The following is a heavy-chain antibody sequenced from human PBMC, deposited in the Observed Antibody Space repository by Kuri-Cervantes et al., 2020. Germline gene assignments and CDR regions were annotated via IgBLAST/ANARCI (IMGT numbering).Heavy chain of an antibody. CDR3: ARRGVRNWYLDL. CDR1: GGSISSSSYY. CDR2: IYYSGST. Sequence: SETLSLTCTVSGGSISSSSYYWGWIRQPPGKGLEWIGGIYYSGSTYYNPSLKSRVTISVDTSKIQLSLNLNSVTAADTAVYYCARRGVRNWYLDLWGRGTLVTVSS. D-gene: IGHD3-10*01. J-gene: IGHJ2*01. V-gene: IGHV4-39*07.